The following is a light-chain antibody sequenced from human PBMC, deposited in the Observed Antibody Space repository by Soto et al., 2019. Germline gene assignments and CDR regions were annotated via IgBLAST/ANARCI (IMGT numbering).Light chain of an antibody. CDR1: QSVSSY. J-gene: IGKJ1*01. CDR3: QQANSFLWT. V-gene: IGKV1-39*01. Sequence: IQMTQSPSSLSASVGGRVTITCRTSQSVSSYVNWYQHKPGKAPKLLIYAASNLDSGVPSRFSGSGSGTDFTLTISSLQREDFATYYCQQANSFLWTFGQGTKVDIK. CDR2: AAS.